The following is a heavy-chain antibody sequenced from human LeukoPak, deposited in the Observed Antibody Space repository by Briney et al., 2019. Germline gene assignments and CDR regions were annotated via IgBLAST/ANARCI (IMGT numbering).Heavy chain of an antibody. D-gene: IGHD4-23*01. Sequence: GGSLRLSCAVSGYSFSSHGMHWVRQAPGKGLEWVAAIWYDGSQKYYADTVRSRFTVFRDNSKNTLYLQMDSLRAEDTAVYYCARLYGANVGYLDYWGQGTLVTVSS. J-gene: IGHJ4*02. V-gene: IGHV3-33*03. CDR3: ARLYGANVGYLDY. CDR2: IWYDGSQK. CDR1: GYSFSSHG.